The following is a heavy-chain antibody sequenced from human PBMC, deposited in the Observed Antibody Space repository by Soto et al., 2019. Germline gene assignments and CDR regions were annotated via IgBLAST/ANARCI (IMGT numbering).Heavy chain of an antibody. D-gene: IGHD3-3*01. Sequence: QVQLVQAGAEVKKPGASVTVSCKASGYTFTSYGISWLRQAPGQGLEWMGWISAYNGNTNYAQKLQGRVTMTTDTSTSTADMELRSLRSDDTAVYYCARAKGREWLLGYWGQGPLVPVSS. CDR3: ARAKGREWLLGY. J-gene: IGHJ4*02. CDR1: GYTFTSYG. CDR2: ISAYNGNT. V-gene: IGHV1-18*04.